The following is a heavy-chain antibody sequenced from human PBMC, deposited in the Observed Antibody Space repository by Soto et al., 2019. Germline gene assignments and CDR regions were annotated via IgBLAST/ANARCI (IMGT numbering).Heavy chain of an antibody. CDR2: ISYDGSNK. J-gene: IGHJ4*02. V-gene: IGHV3-30*18. CDR3: AKDSSSGWYPLVDY. D-gene: IGHD6-19*01. CDR1: GFTFSSYG. Sequence: GGSLRLSCAASGFTFSSYGMHWVRQAPGKGLEWVAVISYDGSNKYYADSVKGRFTISRDNSKNTLYLQMNSLRAEDTAVYYCAKDSSSGWYPLVDYWGQGTLVTVSS.